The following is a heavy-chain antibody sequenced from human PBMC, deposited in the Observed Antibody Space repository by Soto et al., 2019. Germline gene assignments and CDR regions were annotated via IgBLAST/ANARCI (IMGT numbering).Heavy chain of an antibody. CDR2: ILHTGCT. J-gene: IGHJ4*02. CDR3: ARLQFGEGFDY. Sequence: SATLSLTCAVSGGSISGGGFSWSWIRQPPGKGLEWIGYILHTGCTQYNPSLKSRVSMSVDKSKNQFSLHLTSVTAADTAVYYCARLQFGEGFDYWGQGALVTVSS. CDR1: GGSISGGGFS. D-gene: IGHD3-10*01. V-gene: IGHV4-30-2*01.